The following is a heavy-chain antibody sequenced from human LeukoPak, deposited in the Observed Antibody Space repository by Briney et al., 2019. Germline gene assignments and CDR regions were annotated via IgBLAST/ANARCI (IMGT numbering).Heavy chain of an antibody. J-gene: IGHJ2*01. CDR1: GFTFSSYE. Sequence: GGSLRLSCAASGFTFSSYEMTWVRQAPGKGLEWVAKIEKDGSATYYVDSMKGRFTVSRDNAANSLYLQMSNLGVEDTALYSCARAGVTNQLGETYWYFDLWGRGTLVTVSS. CDR2: IEKDGSAT. D-gene: IGHD1-1*01. V-gene: IGHV3-7*01. CDR3: ARAGVTNQLGETYWYFDL.